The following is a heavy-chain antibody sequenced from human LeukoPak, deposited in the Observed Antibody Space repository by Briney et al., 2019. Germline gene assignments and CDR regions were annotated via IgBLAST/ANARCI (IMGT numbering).Heavy chain of an antibody. Sequence: SETLSLTCTVSGGSISSYYWSWIRQPPGKGLEWIGYIYYSGSTNYNPSLKSRVTISVDTSKNQFSLKLSSVTAADTAVYYCARVQEQGAFDIWGQGTMVTVSS. J-gene: IGHJ3*02. CDR3: ARVQEQGAFDI. V-gene: IGHV4-59*08. D-gene: IGHD1/OR15-1a*01. CDR1: GGSISSYY. CDR2: IYYSGST.